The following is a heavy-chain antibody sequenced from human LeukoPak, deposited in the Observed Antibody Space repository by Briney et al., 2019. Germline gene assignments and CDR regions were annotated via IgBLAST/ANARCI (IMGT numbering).Heavy chain of an antibody. V-gene: IGHV1-69*13. J-gene: IGHJ4*02. CDR2: IIPIFGTA. CDR3: ARTIPPLHHGGY. CDR1: GGTFSSYA. D-gene: IGHD2-15*01. Sequence: SVKVSCKASGGTFSSYAISWVRQAPGQELEWMGGIIPIFGTANYAQKFQGRVTITADESTSTAYMELRSLRSDDTAVYYCARTIPPLHHGGYWGQGTLVTVSS.